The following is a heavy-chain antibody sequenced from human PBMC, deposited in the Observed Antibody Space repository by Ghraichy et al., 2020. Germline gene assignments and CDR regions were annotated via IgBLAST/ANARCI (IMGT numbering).Heavy chain of an antibody. CDR2: IFYRGDT. V-gene: IGHV4-31*03. Sequence: SETLSLTCNVSGYSISSGRYYWSWIRQHPGQRLEWIGYIFYRGDTYYNPSLKSRVTISVDTTKNQFSLKVNSVTAADTAMYYCARDGYGSSVGYWGQGTRVTVSS. D-gene: IGHD6-13*01. CDR3: ARDGYGSSVGY. J-gene: IGHJ4*02. CDR1: GYSISSGRYY.